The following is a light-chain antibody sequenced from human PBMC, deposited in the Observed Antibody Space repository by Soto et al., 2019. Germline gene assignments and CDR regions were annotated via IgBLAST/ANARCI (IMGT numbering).Light chain of an antibody. CDR1: QSVLYNSNKKNY. V-gene: IGKV4-1*01. Sequence: DIVMTQSPESLAVSLGERATINCKSSQSVLYNSNKKNYLASCQEKAVQPPKLLIHRASIRESGVPDRFSGGGAGKDFTLTISSLQAEDVAVYYCQQYFSTPLTFGQGTKVEIK. CDR2: RAS. CDR3: QQYFSTPLT. J-gene: IGKJ1*01.